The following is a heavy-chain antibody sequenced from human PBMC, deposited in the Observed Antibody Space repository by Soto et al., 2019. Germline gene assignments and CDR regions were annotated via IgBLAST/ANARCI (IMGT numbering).Heavy chain of an antibody. CDR3: AKDRGYAANWYTGES. Sequence: GGSLRLSCAASGFTFRNNVLSLVRQAPGKGLDWVSCITGSGRDTYYADSVKGRFTISRDNSNDTLFLQIHGLRADDTALYYCAKDRGYAANWYTGESWAQGTMVTVSS. CDR1: GFTFRNNV. V-gene: IGHV3-23*01. J-gene: IGHJ5*02. CDR2: ITGSGRDT. D-gene: IGHD1-1*01.